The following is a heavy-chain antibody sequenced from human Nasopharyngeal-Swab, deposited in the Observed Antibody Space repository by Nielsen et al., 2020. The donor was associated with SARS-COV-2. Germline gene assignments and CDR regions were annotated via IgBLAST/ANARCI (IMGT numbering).Heavy chain of an antibody. CDR2: ISAYNGNT. CDR3: ARDTGSGWSDWYFDL. CDR1: GYTFTSYG. V-gene: IGHV1-18*04. Sequence: ASVKVSCKASGYTFTSYGISWVRQAPGQGLEWMGWISAYNGNTNYAQKLQGRVTMTTDTSTSTAYMELRSLRSDDTAVYYCARDTGSGWSDWYFDLWGRGTLVTFSS. D-gene: IGHD6-19*01. J-gene: IGHJ2*01.